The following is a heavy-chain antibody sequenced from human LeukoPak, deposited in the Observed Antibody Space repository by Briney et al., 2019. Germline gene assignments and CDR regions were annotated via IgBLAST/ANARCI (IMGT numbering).Heavy chain of an antibody. CDR2: ISSGATSP. Sequence: GGSLRLSCAASGFTFSTYDMGWVRQAPGKGLEWVSAISSGATSPYYADSVKGRFTISRDNSKNTLYLQMSSLRVEDTAIYYCATGGYNISLSGSWGQGTLVTVSS. D-gene: IGHD5-24*01. J-gene: IGHJ5*02. CDR3: ATGGYNISLSGS. V-gene: IGHV3-23*01. CDR1: GFTFSTYD.